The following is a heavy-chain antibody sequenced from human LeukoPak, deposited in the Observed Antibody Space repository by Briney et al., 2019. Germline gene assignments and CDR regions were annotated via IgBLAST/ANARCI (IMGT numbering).Heavy chain of an antibody. CDR2: ISGTGDNT. CDR3: TIRPSTDGYNS. CDR1: GFTFSTYA. V-gene: IGHV3-23*01. J-gene: IGHJ5*02. D-gene: IGHD5-24*01. Sequence: PLGCLRLSRALSGFTFSTYAMSWVRQAPGKGLEWVSVISGTGDNTYYADSVKGRFTTSRDNFKNTLYMQMNSLRVEQTALYYCTIRPSTDGYNSWGQGTLVTVSS.